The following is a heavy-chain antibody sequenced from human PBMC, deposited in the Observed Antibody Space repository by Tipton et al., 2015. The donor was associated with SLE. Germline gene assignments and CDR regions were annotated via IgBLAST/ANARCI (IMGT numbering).Heavy chain of an antibody. D-gene: IGHD3-16*01. Sequence: TLSLTCTVSGGSISSGDYYWSWIRQPPGKGLEWIGYISYSGSTYYNPSLKSRVTISVDTSKNQFSLKLSSVTAADTAVYYCASRVLIRGGYFDYWGQGTLVTVSS. V-gene: IGHV4-30-4*01. CDR1: GGSISSGDYY. CDR2: ISYSGST. J-gene: IGHJ4*02. CDR3: ASRVLIRGGYFDY.